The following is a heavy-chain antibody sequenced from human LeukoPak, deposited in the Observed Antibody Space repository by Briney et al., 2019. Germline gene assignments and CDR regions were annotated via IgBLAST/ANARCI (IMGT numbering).Heavy chain of an antibody. CDR1: GGTFSSYA. CDR3: ARGTVTTRIDY. D-gene: IGHD4-11*01. CDR2: ISAYNGNT. J-gene: IGHJ4*02. Sequence: ASVKVSCKASGGTFSSYAISWVRQAPGQGLEWMGWISAYNGNTNYAQKLQGRVTMTTDTSTSTAYMELRSLRSDDTAVYYCARGTVTTRIDYWGQGTLVTVSS. V-gene: IGHV1-18*01.